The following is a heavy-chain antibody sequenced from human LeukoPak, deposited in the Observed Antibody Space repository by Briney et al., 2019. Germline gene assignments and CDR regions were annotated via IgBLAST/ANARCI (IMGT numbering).Heavy chain of an antibody. CDR2: ISAYNGNT. D-gene: IGHD6-19*01. V-gene: IGHV1-18*01. CDR3: ARRGVYSSGWYSTETPYYFDY. Sequence: ASVKVSCKASGYTFTSYGISWVRQAPGQGLEWMGWISAYNGNTNYAQKLQGRVTMTTDTSTSTAYTELRSLRSDDTAVYYCARRGVYSSGWYSTETPYYFDYWGQGTLVTVSS. CDR1: GYTFTSYG. J-gene: IGHJ4*02.